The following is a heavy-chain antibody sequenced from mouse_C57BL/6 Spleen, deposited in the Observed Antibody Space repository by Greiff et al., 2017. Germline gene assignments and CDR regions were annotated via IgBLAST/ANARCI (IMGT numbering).Heavy chain of an antibody. J-gene: IGHJ1*03. Sequence: VKVVESGAELARPGASVKLSCKASGYTFTSYGISWVKQRTGQGLEWIGEIYPRSGNTYYNEKFKGKATLTADKSSSTAYMELRSLTSEDSAVYFCARWGTTRYFDVWGTGTTVTVSS. CDR2: IYPRSGNT. V-gene: IGHV1-81*01. CDR3: ARWGTTRYFDV. D-gene: IGHD1-1*01. CDR1: GYTFTSYG.